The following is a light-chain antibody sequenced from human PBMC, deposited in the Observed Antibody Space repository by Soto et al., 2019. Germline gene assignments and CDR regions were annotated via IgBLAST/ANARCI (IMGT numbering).Light chain of an antibody. J-gene: IGKJ2*01. V-gene: IGKV3-20*01. Sequence: EIVLTQSPDTLSLSPGERATLSCRTSQNVNSNFLAWYQQKPGQAPRLLFYDASTRAAGVPDRFRGGGSGTDFTLTITRLEAEDFAIYYCQQYGRSPLLYAFGQGTRVGVK. CDR1: QNVNSNF. CDR3: QQYGRSPLLYA. CDR2: DAS.